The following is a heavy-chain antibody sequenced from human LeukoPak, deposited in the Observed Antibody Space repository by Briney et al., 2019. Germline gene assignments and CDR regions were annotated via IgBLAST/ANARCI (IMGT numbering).Heavy chain of an antibody. D-gene: IGHD3-22*01. Sequence: PGGSLRLSCAASGFTFSSYWMSWVRQAPGKGLEWVSYISSSSSTIYYADSVKGRFTISRDNAKNSLYLQMNSLRAEDTAVYYCARDGFDSSDDYWGQGTLVTVSS. J-gene: IGHJ4*02. CDR1: GFTFSSYW. CDR2: ISSSSSTI. CDR3: ARDGFDSSDDY. V-gene: IGHV3-48*01.